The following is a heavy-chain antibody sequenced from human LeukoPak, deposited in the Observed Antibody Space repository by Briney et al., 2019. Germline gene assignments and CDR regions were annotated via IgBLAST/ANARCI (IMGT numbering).Heavy chain of an antibody. CDR3: ARGGYGQLVFNWFDP. Sequence: GASLQISCEGAGSIFTSYWIGWGRQVPGKGREGMGIIYPGDCDTRYSPSFQGQVTISADKSISTAYLQWSSLKASDTATYYCARGGYGQLVFNWFDPWGQGTLVTVSS. CDR1: GSIFTSYW. V-gene: IGHV5-51*01. CDR2: IYPGDCDT. J-gene: IGHJ5*02. D-gene: IGHD6-6*01.